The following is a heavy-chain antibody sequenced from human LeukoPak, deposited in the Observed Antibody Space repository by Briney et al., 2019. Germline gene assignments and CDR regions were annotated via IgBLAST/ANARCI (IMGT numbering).Heavy chain of an antibody. D-gene: IGHD4-17*01. CDR2: IYYSGST. V-gene: IGHV4-59*01. CDR3: ARGPYGDSVGY. Sequence: SETLSLTCTVSGGSISSYYWSWIRQPPGKGLEWIGYIYYSGSTNYNPSLTSRGTISVETSKNKCSLKLSSVTAADTAVYYCARGPYGDSVGYWGQGTLVTVSS. J-gene: IGHJ4*02. CDR1: GGSISSYY.